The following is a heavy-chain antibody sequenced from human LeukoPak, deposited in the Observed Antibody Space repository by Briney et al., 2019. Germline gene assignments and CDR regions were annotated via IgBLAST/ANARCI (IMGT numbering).Heavy chain of an antibody. CDR2: ISYDGSNK. V-gene: IGHV3-30*18. Sequence: GGSLRLSCAASGFTFSSYGMHWVRQAPGKGLEWVAVISYDGSNKYYADSVKGRFTISRDNSKNTLYLQINSLRAEDTAVYYCAKDLSGSTSGMDVWGQGTTVTVSS. D-gene: IGHD3-22*01. CDR1: GFTFSSYG. J-gene: IGHJ6*02. CDR3: AKDLSGSTSGMDV.